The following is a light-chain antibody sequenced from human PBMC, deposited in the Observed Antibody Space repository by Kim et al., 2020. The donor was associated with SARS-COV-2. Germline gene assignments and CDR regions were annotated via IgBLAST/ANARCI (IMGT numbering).Light chain of an antibody. CDR1: QSISSY. Sequence: DIQMTQSPSTLSASVGDRVTITCRASQSISSYLAWYQQKPGQAPELLIYKASILESGVPSRFSGSESGTEFTLTISSLQPDDFASFYCQQYKTSPWTFGQGTKVDIK. CDR3: QQYKTSPWT. CDR2: KAS. J-gene: IGKJ1*01. V-gene: IGKV1-5*03.